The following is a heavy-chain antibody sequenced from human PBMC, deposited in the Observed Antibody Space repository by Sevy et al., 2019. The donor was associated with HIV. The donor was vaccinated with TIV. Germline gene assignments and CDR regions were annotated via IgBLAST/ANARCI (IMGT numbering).Heavy chain of an antibody. Sequence: GGSLRLSCAASGFTFSSYSMNWVRQAPGKGLEWVSYISSSSSYIYFADSVKGRFTISRDNAKNSLYRHMNSLRAEDTAGYYCASDRALGYWGQGTLVTVSS. CDR3: ASDRALGY. D-gene: IGHD1-26*01. V-gene: IGHV3-21*01. CDR1: GFTFSSYS. J-gene: IGHJ4*02. CDR2: ISSSSSYI.